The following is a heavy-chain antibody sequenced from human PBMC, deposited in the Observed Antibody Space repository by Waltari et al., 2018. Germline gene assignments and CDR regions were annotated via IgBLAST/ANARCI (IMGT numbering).Heavy chain of an antibody. D-gene: IGHD3-22*01. CDR3: ARDVLGDSSGLFDY. CDR2: ISYDGSNK. CDR1: GFTFSSYA. J-gene: IGHJ4*02. V-gene: IGHV3-30*01. Sequence: QVQLVESGGGVVQPGRSLRLSCAASGFTFSSYAMHWVRQAPGKGLEWVAGISYDGSNKYYADSVKGRFTISRDKSKNTLYLQMNSLRAEDTAVYYCARDVLGDSSGLFDYWGQGTLVTVSS.